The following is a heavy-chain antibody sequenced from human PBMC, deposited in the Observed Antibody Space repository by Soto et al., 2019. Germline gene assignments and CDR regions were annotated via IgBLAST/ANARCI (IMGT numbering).Heavy chain of an antibody. D-gene: IGHD6-19*01. CDR2: IWYDGSNK. CDR1: GFTFSSYG. Sequence: QVQLVESGGGVVQPGRSLRLSCAASGFTFSSYGMHWVRQAPGKGLEWVAVIWYDGSNKYYADSVKGRFTISRDNSKNTLYLQINSLRAEDTAVYYCARDRNSSGWYGSSGYFDYWGQGTLVTVSS. CDR3: ARDRNSSGWYGSSGYFDY. J-gene: IGHJ4*02. V-gene: IGHV3-33*01.